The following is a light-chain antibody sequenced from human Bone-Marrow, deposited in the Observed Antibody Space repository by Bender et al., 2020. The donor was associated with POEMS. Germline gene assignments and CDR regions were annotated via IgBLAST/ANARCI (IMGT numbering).Light chain of an antibody. Sequence: QSVLTQPPSASGTPGQRVTISCSGGSSNIGAHAVNWYQHLPGKAPKLLIYSSHRRPSEVPDRFSGSRSGPSASLAISGLQSEDEADYYCAVWDDGLNGWVFGGGTKLTVL. V-gene: IGLV1-44*01. CDR1: SSNIGAHA. J-gene: IGLJ3*02. CDR3: AVWDDGLNGWV. CDR2: SSH.